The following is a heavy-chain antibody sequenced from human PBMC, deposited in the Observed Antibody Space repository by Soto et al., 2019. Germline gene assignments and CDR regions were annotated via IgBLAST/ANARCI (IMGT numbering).Heavy chain of an antibody. CDR1: GYTFTSCG. CDR3: ARGETAMVTGDYYYYGMDV. Sequence: GASVKVSCKASGYTFTSCGISWVRQAPGQGLEWMGWISAYNGNTNYAQKLQGRVTMTTDTSTSTAYMELRSLRSDDTAVYYCARGETAMVTGDYYYYGMDVWGQGTTVTVSS. D-gene: IGHD5-18*01. CDR2: ISAYNGNT. J-gene: IGHJ6*02. V-gene: IGHV1-18*04.